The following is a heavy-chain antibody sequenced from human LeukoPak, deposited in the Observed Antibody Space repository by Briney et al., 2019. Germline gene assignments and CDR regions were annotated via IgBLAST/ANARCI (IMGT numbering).Heavy chain of an antibody. CDR2: INPNSGGT. D-gene: IGHD3-9*01. Sequence: ASVKVSCKASGYTFTGYYMHWVRQAPGQGREWMGWINPNSGGTNYAQKFQGSVTMTRDTSISTAYMELSRLRSDDTAVYYCARDSLRYFDWSNYYYYMDVWGKGTTVTISS. J-gene: IGHJ6*03. CDR1: GYTFTGYY. CDR3: ARDSLRYFDWSNYYYYMDV. V-gene: IGHV1-2*02.